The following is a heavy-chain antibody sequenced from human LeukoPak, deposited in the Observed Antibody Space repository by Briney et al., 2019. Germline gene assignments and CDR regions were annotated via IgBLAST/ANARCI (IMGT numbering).Heavy chain of an antibody. CDR2: ISAYNGNT. J-gene: IGHJ4*02. V-gene: IGHV1-18*01. CDR3: ARVGYYDSSGHYYPFDY. CDR1: GYTFTSYG. D-gene: IGHD3-22*01. Sequence: ASVKVSCKASGYTFTSYGISWVRQAPGQGLEWMGWISAYNGNTNYAQKLQGRVTMTTDTSTSTAYMELRSLRSDDTAVYYCARVGYYDSSGHYYPFDYWGQGTLVTVSS.